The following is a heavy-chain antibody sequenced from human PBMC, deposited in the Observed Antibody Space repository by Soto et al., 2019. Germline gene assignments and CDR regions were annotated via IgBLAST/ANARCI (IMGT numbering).Heavy chain of an antibody. CDR3: DRGGGIRDPPSAFEI. CDR2: INPSGAST. Sequence: GTSVKVSSKASGDAITSYSMCSVRQAHEQGLEWIRRINPSGASTSYAQKFQGRVTMTRDTSTRKVYMELSSLRSEDTAVYYCDRGGGIRDPPSAFEIWLQRTMVIV. CDR1: GDAITSYS. V-gene: IGHV1-46*03. J-gene: IGHJ3*02. D-gene: IGHD3-10*01.